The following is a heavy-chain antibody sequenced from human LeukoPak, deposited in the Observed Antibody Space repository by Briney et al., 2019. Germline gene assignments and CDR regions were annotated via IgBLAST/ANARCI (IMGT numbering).Heavy chain of an antibody. Sequence: GGSLRLSCATSGFTFSSYAMSWVRQAPGKGLEWVSAISGSGGSTYYADSVKGRFTISRDNSKNTLSLQMSSLRAEETAVYYCAKVVSSGWYGGVAFDIWGQGTVVIVSS. CDR3: AKVVSSGWYGGVAFDI. J-gene: IGHJ3*02. CDR1: GFTFSSYA. V-gene: IGHV3-23*01. D-gene: IGHD6-19*01. CDR2: ISGSGGST.